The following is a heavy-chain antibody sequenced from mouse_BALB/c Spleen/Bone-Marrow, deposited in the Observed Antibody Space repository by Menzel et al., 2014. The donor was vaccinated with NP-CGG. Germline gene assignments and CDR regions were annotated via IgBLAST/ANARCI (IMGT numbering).Heavy chain of an antibody. CDR1: GISITTGNYR. CDR2: IYYSGTI. V-gene: IGHV3-5*02. D-gene: IGHD2-14*01. J-gene: IGHJ4*01. Sequence: VQLQQSGPGLAKPSQTVSLTCTVTGISITTGNYRWSWIRQFPGNKLEWIGYIYYSGTITYNPPLTSRTTIARDTSKNQFFLEMNSLTAEDTATYYCARSYYRYAMDYWGQGTSVTVSS. CDR3: ARSYYRYAMDY.